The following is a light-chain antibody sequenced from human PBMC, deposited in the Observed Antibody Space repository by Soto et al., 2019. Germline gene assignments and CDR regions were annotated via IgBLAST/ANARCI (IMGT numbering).Light chain of an antibody. CDR1: QSVSSGH. CDR3: HQYGSSPRT. V-gene: IGKV3-20*01. CDR2: GAS. J-gene: IGKJ2*01. Sequence: EIVLTQSPGTLSLSPGGRATLSCRASQSVSSGHLAWYQQKPGQAPRLLIYGASSRATGIPDRFSGIGSGTDFTLTISRLEPEDFAVYYCHQYGSSPRTFGQGTNLEIK.